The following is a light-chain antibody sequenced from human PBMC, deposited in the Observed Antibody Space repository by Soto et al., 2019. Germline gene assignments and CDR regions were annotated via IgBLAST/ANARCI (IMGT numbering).Light chain of an antibody. CDR3: QQWGNSPRVT. V-gene: IGKV3-20*01. Sequence: IVLTQSPGTLSLSPGERATLSCRASDSVSISYLAWYQQRSGQPPRLLIYGTSTRATGIPGRFSGSWSGTDFTLTISRLEPEDSAVYFCQQWGNSPRVTFGGGTKVEI. J-gene: IGKJ4*01. CDR1: DSVSISY. CDR2: GTS.